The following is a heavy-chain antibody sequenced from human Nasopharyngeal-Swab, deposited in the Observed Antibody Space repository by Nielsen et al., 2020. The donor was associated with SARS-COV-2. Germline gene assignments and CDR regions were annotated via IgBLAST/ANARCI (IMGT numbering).Heavy chain of an antibody. J-gene: IGHJ4*02. Sequence: WIRQPPGKGLEWVSSISSSSSYIYYADSVKGRFTISRDNAKNSLYLQMNSLRAEDTAVYYCARDSYHYDTSGCYYYFDYWGQGTLVTVSS. D-gene: IGHD3-22*01. CDR2: ISSSSSYI. V-gene: IGHV3-21*01. CDR3: ARDSYHYDTSGCYYYFDY.